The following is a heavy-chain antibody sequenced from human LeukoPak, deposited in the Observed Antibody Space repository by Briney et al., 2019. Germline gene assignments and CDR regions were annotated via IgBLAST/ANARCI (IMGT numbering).Heavy chain of an antibody. CDR2: IYYSGST. V-gene: IGHV4-31*03. CDR1: GGSISSGVYY. CDR3: ARDVKSSGYNYYGMDV. D-gene: IGHD6-19*01. J-gene: IGHJ6*02. Sequence: PSETLSLTCTVSGGSISSGVYYWTWIRQHPGRGLEWIAYIYYSGSTYYNPSLKSRVSISVDTSKNQFSLKVSSVTAADTAVYYCARDVKSSGYNYYGMDVWGQGTTVTVSS.